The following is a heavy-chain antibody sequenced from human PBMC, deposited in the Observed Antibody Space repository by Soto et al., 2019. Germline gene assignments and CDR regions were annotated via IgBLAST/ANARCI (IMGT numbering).Heavy chain of an antibody. CDR1: GFTFSSYG. CDR2: ISYDGSNK. V-gene: IGHV3-30*18. D-gene: IGHD6-19*01. J-gene: IGHJ1*01. Sequence: GGSLRLSCAASGFTFSSYGMHWVRQAPGKGLEWVAVISYDGSNKYYADSVKGRFTISRDNSKNTLYLQMNSLRAEDTAVYYCAKPTYSSGWYGEYFQHWGQGTLVTVSS. CDR3: AKPTYSSGWYGEYFQH.